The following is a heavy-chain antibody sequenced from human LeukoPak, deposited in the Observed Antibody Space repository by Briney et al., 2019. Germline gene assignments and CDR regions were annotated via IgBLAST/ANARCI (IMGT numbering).Heavy chain of an antibody. CDR2: MNPNSGNT. V-gene: IGHV1-8*01. CDR3: ARVYGDVDY. CDR1: GYTFTSYD. D-gene: IGHD2/OR15-2a*01. Sequence: ASVTVSCKASGYTFTSYDINWVRQAPGQGLEWMGWMNPNSGNTGYAQKFQGRVTMTRNTSITTAYMELSSLRSEDTAVYYCARVYGDVDYWGQGTLVTVSS. J-gene: IGHJ4*02.